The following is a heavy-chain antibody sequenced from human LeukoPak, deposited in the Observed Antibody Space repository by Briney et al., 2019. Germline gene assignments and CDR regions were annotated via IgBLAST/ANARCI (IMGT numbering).Heavy chain of an antibody. CDR2: IYYTGST. V-gene: IGHV4-59*02. J-gene: IGHJ4*02. CDR1: GGSVSDYY. D-gene: IGHD3-10*01. CDR3: ARDIFPMYYYGSGSL. Sequence: SETLSLTCTISGGSVSDYYWSWIRQSPGKGLEWIGYIYYTGSTTYNPSLKSRVTMSADTSKNQFSLNLNSVTAADTAVYYCARDIFPMYYYGSGSLWGQGTLVTVSS.